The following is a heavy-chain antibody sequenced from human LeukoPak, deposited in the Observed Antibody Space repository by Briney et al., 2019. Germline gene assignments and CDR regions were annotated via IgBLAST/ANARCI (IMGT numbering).Heavy chain of an antibody. J-gene: IGHJ4*02. D-gene: IGHD2-8*01. Sequence: GGSLRLSCAASGFSFSKYAMSWVRQVPGKGLEWVSTLSGSGATSSCADSVQGRFSISRDNSNNTLYLQMNSLRAEDTALYYCAKDRIVLTVYAFDSWGQGTLVTVSS. CDR3: AKDRIVLTVYAFDS. CDR2: LSGSGATS. V-gene: IGHV3-23*01. CDR1: GFSFSKYA.